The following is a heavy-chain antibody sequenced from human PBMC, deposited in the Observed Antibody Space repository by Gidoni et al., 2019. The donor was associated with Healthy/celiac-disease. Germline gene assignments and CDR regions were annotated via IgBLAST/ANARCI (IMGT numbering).Heavy chain of an antibody. J-gene: IGHJ4*02. CDR2: INEDGSEK. V-gene: IGHV3-7*01. D-gene: IGHD3-16*01. CDR3: AKSLFDD. Sequence: EVQLEESGGGLVQPGGSLRLSCAASGFSFRTYWMNWVRQAPGKGLEWVASINEDGSEKYYVGAVKGRFTISRDNAKNSLYLQLDSLRVEDTAVYHCAKSLFDDWGQGTLVTVSS. CDR1: GFSFRTYW.